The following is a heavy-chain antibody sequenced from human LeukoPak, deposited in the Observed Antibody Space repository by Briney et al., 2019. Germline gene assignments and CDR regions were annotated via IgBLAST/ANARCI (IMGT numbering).Heavy chain of an antibody. Sequence: GASVKVSCKASGYTFTGYYMHWVRQAPGQGLEWMGWINPNSGGTNYAQKFQGRVTMTRDTSISTAYMELCRLRSDDTAVYYCARCGVLTAHLFDYWGQGTLVTVSS. CDR3: ARCGVLTAHLFDY. CDR1: GYTFTGYY. CDR2: INPNSGGT. D-gene: IGHD3-9*01. V-gene: IGHV1-2*02. J-gene: IGHJ4*02.